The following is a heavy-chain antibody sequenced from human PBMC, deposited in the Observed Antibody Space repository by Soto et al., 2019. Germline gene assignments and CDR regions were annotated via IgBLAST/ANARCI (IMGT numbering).Heavy chain of an antibody. CDR2: INAGNGNT. Sequence: QVQLVQSGAEVKKPGASVKVSCKASGYTFTSYAMHWVRQAPGQRLEWMGWINAGNGNTKYSQKFQGRVTITRDTYESTAYMELSRLRSEHTAVYCGASTIRLGGDYWGQGHLGTVSS. J-gene: IGHJ4*02. CDR1: GYTFTSYA. CDR3: ASTIRLGGDY. D-gene: IGHD2-2*01. V-gene: IGHV1-3*01.